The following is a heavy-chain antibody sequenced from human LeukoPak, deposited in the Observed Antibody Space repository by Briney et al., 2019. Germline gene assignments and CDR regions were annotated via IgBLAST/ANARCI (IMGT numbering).Heavy chain of an antibody. V-gene: IGHV3-48*01. Sequence: GGSLRLSCAASGFTFSSYSMNWVRQAPGKGLEWVSYISSSSSTIYYADSVKGRFTISRDNAKNSLYLQMNSLRAEDTAVYYCASFSTVTYWGQGTLVTVSS. D-gene: IGHD5-18*01. CDR3: ASFSTVTY. J-gene: IGHJ4*02. CDR2: ISSSSSTI. CDR1: GFTFSSYS.